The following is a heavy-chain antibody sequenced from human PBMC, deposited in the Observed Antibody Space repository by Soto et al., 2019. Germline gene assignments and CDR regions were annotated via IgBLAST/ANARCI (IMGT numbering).Heavy chain of an antibody. CDR3: ARAVALPGLFYFDY. Sequence: QVQLHESGPGLVKPSGTLSLTCAVSGGSISTAHSWSWVRQTPGKGLEWIAEIYNSGSANYNPSLKSRVTISVDKSKNQFSLELISVTAADTAIYFCARAVALPGLFYFDYWGQGTLVTVSS. V-gene: IGHV4-4*02. D-gene: IGHD1-1*01. CDR2: IYNSGSA. CDR1: GGSISTAHS. J-gene: IGHJ4*02.